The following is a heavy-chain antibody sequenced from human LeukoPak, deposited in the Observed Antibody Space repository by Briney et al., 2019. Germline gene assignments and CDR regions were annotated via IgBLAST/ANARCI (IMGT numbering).Heavy chain of an antibody. CDR2: ISYDGSNK. J-gene: IGHJ4*02. D-gene: IGHD3-22*01. CDR1: GFTFSSYA. Sequence: TGGSLRLSCAASGFTFSSYAMHWVRQAPGKGLEWVAVISYDGSNKYYADSVKGRFTISRDNSKNTLYLQMNSLRAEDTAVYYCARAPGWNSGSSGYSDYWGQGTLVTVSS. CDR3: ARAPGWNSGSSGYSDY. V-gene: IGHV3-30-3*01.